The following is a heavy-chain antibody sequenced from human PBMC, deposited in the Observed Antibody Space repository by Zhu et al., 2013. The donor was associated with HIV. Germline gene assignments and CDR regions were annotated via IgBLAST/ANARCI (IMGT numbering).Heavy chain of an antibody. CDR3: ARNSVTTRHQPGGSKPPTTNPPDY. CDR2: MNPNSGNT. CDR1: GYTFTSYD. Sequence: QVQLVQSGAEVKKPGASVKVSCKASGYTFTSYDINWVRQATGQGLEWMGWMNPNSGNTGYAQKFQGRVTMTRNTSISTAYMELSSLRSEDTAVYYCARNSVTTRHQPGGSKPPTTNPPDYWGQGTLVTVSS. V-gene: IGHV1-8*01. D-gene: IGHD4-4*01. J-gene: IGHJ4*02.